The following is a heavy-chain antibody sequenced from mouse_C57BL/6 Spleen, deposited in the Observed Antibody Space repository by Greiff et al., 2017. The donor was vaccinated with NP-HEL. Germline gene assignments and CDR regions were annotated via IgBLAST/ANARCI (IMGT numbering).Heavy chain of an antibody. CDR1: GYTFTDYE. D-gene: IGHD1-1*01. Sequence: QVQLKQSGAELVRPGASVTLSCKASGYTFTDYEMHWVKQTPVHGLEWIGAIDPETGGTAYNQKFKGKAILTADKSSSTAYMELRSLTSEDSAVYYCTRDYYGSSYVGFAYWGQGTLVTVSA. J-gene: IGHJ3*01. CDR2: IDPETGGT. V-gene: IGHV1-15*01. CDR3: TRDYYGSSYVGFAY.